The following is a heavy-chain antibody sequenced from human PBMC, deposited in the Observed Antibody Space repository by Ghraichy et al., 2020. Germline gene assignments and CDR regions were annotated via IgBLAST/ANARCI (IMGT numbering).Heavy chain of an antibody. CDR2: IYHSGST. V-gene: IGHV4-4*02. Sequence: SETLSLTCAVSGGSISSSNWWSWVRQPPGKGLEWIGEIYHSGSTNYNPSLKSRVTISVDKSKNQFSLKLSSVTAADTAVYYCAREEVVVVAARGWFDPWGQGTLVTVSS. CDR1: GGSISSSNW. J-gene: IGHJ5*02. D-gene: IGHD2-15*01. CDR3: AREEVVVVAARGWFDP.